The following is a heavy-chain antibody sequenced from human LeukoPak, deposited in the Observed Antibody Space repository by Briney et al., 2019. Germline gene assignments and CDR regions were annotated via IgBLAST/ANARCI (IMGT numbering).Heavy chain of an antibody. D-gene: IGHD3-10*01. Sequence: GGALRLSCAASGCSFSSYGMSWLRQAPGKGLEWVGAICGSGGSTYYADSLEGRVTIHRDNYKNTLYLQMTGLRAEDTAVYYCAKRRDYYCSGSLNYLGQGTMVTVSS. CDR1: GCSFSSYG. CDR2: ICGSGGST. CDR3: AKRRDYYCSGSLNY. J-gene: IGHJ4*02. V-gene: IGHV3-23*01.